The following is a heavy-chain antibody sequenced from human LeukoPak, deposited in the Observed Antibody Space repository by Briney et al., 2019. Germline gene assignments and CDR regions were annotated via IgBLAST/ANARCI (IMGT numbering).Heavy chain of an antibody. J-gene: IGHJ6*02. CDR1: GFTVSSYG. CDR2: IWYDGSNK. D-gene: IGHD3-22*01. V-gene: IGHV3-33*01. Sequence: GGSLRLSCAASGFTVSSYGMHWVRQAPGKGLEWVAVIWYDGSNKYYADSVKGRFTISRDNSKNTLYLQMNSLRAEDTAVYFCARRPYSDTSGRLSDVWGQGTTVTVSS. CDR3: ARRPYSDTSGRLSDV.